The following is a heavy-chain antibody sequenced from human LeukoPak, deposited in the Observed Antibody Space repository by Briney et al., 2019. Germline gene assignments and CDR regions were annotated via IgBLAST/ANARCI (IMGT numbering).Heavy chain of an antibody. J-gene: IGHJ4*02. CDR2: ISSSSSYI. V-gene: IGHV3-21*01. D-gene: IGHD4-17*01. CDR1: GFTFSSYS. CDR3: ARDPDGDYGLDY. Sequence: PGMSLRLSCAASGFTFSSYSMNWVRQAPGKGLEWVSSISSSSSYIYYADSVKGRFTISRDDAKNSLYLQMNSLRAEDTAVYYCARDPDGDYGLDYWGQGTLVTVSS.